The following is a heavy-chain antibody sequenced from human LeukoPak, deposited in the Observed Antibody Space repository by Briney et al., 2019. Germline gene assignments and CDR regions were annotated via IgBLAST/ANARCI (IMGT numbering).Heavy chain of an antibody. CDR1: GGTFSSYA. CDR2: IIPIFGTA. Sequence: ASVKVSCKASGGTFSSYAISWVRQAPGQGLEWMGGIIPIFGTANYAQKFQGRVTITRDTSASTAYMELSSLRSEDTAVYYCARDNEGAFDIWGQGTMVTVSS. CDR3: ARDNEGAFDI. D-gene: IGHD1-1*01. J-gene: IGHJ3*02. V-gene: IGHV1-69*05.